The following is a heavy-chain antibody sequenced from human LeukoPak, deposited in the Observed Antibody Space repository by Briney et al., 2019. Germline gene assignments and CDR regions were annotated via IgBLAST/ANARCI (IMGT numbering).Heavy chain of an antibody. J-gene: IGHJ4*02. Sequence: GGSLRLSCAASGFTFSSYSMNWVRQAPGKGLEWVSYISSSSSTIYYADSVKGRFTISRDNAKNSLYLQMNSLRAEDTAVYYCARGGYSYGLLIDYWGQGTLVTVSS. CDR3: ARGGYSYGLLIDY. V-gene: IGHV3-48*01. CDR2: ISSSSSTI. CDR1: GFTFSSYS. D-gene: IGHD5-18*01.